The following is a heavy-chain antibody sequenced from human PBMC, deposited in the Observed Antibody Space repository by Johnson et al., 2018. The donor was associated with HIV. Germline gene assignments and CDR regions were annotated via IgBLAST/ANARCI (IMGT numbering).Heavy chain of an antibody. J-gene: IGHJ3*02. CDR1: GFTFSSYA. Sequence: VQLVESGGGVVQPGRSLRLSCAASGFTFSSYAMHWIRQAPGTGLEWVSYISSSGSTIYYDDSVKGRFTIPRDNAKNSLYLQMNSLKTEDTAVYYCARGGGYSGYDRGGRAFDIWGQGTMVTVSS. D-gene: IGHD5-12*01. CDR3: ARGGGYSGYDRGGRAFDI. V-gene: IGHV3-48*04. CDR2: ISSSGSTI.